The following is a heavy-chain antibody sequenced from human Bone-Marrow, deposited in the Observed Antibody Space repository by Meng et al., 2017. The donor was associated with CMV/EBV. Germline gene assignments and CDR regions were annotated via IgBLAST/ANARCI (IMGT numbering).Heavy chain of an antibody. J-gene: IGHJ5*02. V-gene: IGHV4-34*01. CDR3: ARGPPLGIAVAGSWFDP. Sequence: QVQFTPVGAGLLKPSEPLALTCAVYGGSFSCYYWSWIRQPPGKGLEWIGEINHSGSTNYNPSLKSRVTISVDTSKNQFSLKLSSVTAADTAVYYCARGPPLGIAVAGSWFDPWGQGTLVTVSS. D-gene: IGHD6-19*01. CDR2: INHSGST. CDR1: GGSFSCYY.